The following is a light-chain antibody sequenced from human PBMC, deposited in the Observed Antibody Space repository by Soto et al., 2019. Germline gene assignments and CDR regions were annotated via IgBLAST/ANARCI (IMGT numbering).Light chain of an antibody. CDR1: SGHNTYG. CDR3: QTWVTGTVV. V-gene: IGLV4-69*01. CDR2: LNSDGSH. J-gene: IGLJ2*01. Sequence: QAVVTQSPSASASLGASVKLACTLSSGHNTYGIEWHQQQPEKGPRSLMRLNSDGSHFKGDGIPDRVSGSSSGAERYLTSSSLQADDEAYYYCQTWVTGTVVFGGGTKLTVL.